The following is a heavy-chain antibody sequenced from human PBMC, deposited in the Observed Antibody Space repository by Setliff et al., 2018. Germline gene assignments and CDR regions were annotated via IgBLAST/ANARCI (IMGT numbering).Heavy chain of an antibody. CDR3: TGRTYGHQLGDY. CDR1: GFTFSSYA. D-gene: IGHD3-10*01. Sequence: PGGSLRLSCAASGFTFSSYAMSWVRQAPGKGLEWVSAISGSGGSTYYADSVKGRFTISRDNSKNTLYLQMNSLRAEDTAVYYCTGRTYGHQLGDYWGQGTLVTVSS. V-gene: IGHV3-23*01. J-gene: IGHJ4*02. CDR2: ISGSGGST.